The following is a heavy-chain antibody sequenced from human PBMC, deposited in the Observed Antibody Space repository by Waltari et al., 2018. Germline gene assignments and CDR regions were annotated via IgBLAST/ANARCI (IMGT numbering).Heavy chain of an antibody. D-gene: IGHD2-21*01. Sequence: QVQLVQSGAEVKKPGSSVKVSCKASGGTFSSYAISWVRQDPGQGLEWMGGIIPIVGTANDQQKSHGRVTITADESTSTAYMELSNLRSEDSAVYYCARDPDCYPEGGAFDIWGQGTMVTVSS. CDR2: IIPIVGTA. J-gene: IGHJ3*02. V-gene: IGHV1-69*12. CDR3: ARDPDCYPEGGAFDI. CDR1: GGTFSSYA.